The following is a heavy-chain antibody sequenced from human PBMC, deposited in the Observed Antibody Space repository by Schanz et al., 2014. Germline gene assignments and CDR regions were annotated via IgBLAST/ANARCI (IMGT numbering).Heavy chain of an antibody. CDR3: AKIERNED. V-gene: IGHV3-23*04. CDR2: ISSGGGST. J-gene: IGHJ4*02. D-gene: IGHD1-1*01. CDR1: GFSFTTYA. Sequence: VQLVESGGGVVQPGGSLRLSCASSGFSFTTYAMSWVRQAPGKGLEWVSSISSGGGSTYYADSVKGRFTISRDNSKNTLYLQMNSLRAEDTAVYFCAKIERNEDWGQGTLVTVSS.